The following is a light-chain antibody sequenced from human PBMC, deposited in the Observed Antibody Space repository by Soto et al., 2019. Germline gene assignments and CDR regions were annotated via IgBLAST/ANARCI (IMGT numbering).Light chain of an antibody. CDR2: DVS. Sequence: DIQMTHSPSTLSACVGGRVTMTCRASQNVTTWLAWYQHKPGKAPKLLLYDVSNLESGVPSRFSGSGSGTEFTLTISRLQSDDFATYFCQQYASYRTFRQGTKVDI. J-gene: IGKJ1*01. CDR3: QQYASYRT. CDR1: QNVTTW. V-gene: IGKV1-5*01.